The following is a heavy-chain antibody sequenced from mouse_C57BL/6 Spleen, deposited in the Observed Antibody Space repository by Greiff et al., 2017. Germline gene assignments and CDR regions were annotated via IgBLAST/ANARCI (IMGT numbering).Heavy chain of an antibody. CDR3: ARRGLLNWYFDV. J-gene: IGHJ1*03. CDR1: GYSITSGYY. D-gene: IGHD2-3*01. Sequence: EVQLQESGPGLVKPSQSLSLTCSVTGYSITSGYYWNWIRQFPGNKLEWMGYISYDGSNNYNPSLKNRISITRDTSKNQFFLKLNSVTTEDTATYYCARRGLLNWYFDVWGTGTTVTVSS. V-gene: IGHV3-6*01. CDR2: ISYDGSN.